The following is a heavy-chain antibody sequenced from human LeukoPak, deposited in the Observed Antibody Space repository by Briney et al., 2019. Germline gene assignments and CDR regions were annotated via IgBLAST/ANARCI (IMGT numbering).Heavy chain of an antibody. Sequence: PGGSLRLSCAASGFTFSFYTMNWVRQAPGKGLEWVSSITEDSSYIYYADSVKGRFTISRDNAKNSLSLQMNSLRAEDTAVYYCGLVGSAHVFDIWGQGTMVTVSS. CDR3: GLVGSAHVFDI. CDR2: ITEDSSYI. J-gene: IGHJ3*02. V-gene: IGHV3-21*01. D-gene: IGHD1-26*01. CDR1: GFTFSFYT.